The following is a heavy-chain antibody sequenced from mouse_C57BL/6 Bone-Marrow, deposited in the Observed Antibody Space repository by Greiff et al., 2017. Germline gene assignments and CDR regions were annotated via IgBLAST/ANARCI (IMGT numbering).Heavy chain of an antibody. Sequence: QVQLQQPGAELVKPGASVKLSCKASGYTFTSYWMQWVKQRPGQGLEWIGEIDPSDSYTNYNQKFKGKATLTVDTSSSTAYMQLSSLTSEDSAVYYCAIYEGYCWFAYWGQGTLVTVSA. CDR1: GYTFTSYW. D-gene: IGHD2-3*01. V-gene: IGHV1-50*01. J-gene: IGHJ3*01. CDR3: AIYEGYCWFAY. CDR2: IDPSDSYT.